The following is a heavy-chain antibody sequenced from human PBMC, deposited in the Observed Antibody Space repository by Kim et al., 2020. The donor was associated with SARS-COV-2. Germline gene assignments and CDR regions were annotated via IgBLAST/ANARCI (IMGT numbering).Heavy chain of an antibody. CDR1: GDSVSSNSAA. CDR3: ARLPTHSGYDYAVGYFDY. J-gene: IGHJ4*02. Sequence: SQTLSLTCAISGDSVSSNSAAWNWIRQSPSRGLEWLGRTYYRSKWYNDYAVSVKSRITINPDTSKNQFSLQLNSVTPEDTAVYYCARLPTHSGYDYAVGYFDYWGQGTLVTVSS. V-gene: IGHV6-1*01. D-gene: IGHD5-12*01. CDR2: TYYRSKWYN.